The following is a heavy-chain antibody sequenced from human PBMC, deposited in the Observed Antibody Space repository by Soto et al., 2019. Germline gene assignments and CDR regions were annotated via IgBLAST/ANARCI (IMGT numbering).Heavy chain of an antibody. Sequence: QVQLVQSGAEVKKPGASVKVSCKASGYMFSSYGITWVRQAPGQGLEWRGWINAYNGNTNYAQRLQGRVTMTTGTCTSTACMELRSLRADDTAVYYCAGGLFSMIVPGIIGFWGQGTMVTVSS. V-gene: IGHV1-18*01. D-gene: IGHD3-22*01. CDR2: INAYNGNT. CDR3: AGGLFSMIVPGIIGF. J-gene: IGHJ3*01. CDR1: GYMFSSYG.